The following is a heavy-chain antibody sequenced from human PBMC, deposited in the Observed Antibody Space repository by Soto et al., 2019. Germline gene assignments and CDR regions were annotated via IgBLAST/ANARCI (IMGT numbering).Heavy chain of an antibody. V-gene: IGHV3-48*02. Sequence: GGSLRLSCAASGFTFSSYSMHWVRQAPGKGLERVSYISSESGTIYYADSVKGRFTISRDNAKKSLYLQMNSLRDEDTAVYYCAREPSGGDDYPDPRESWGQGTLVTVSS. D-gene: IGHD2-21*02. J-gene: IGHJ5*02. CDR3: AREPSGGDDYPDPRES. CDR1: GFTFSSYS. CDR2: ISSESGTI.